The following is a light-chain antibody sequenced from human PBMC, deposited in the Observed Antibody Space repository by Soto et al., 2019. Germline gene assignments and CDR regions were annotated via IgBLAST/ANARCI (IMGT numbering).Light chain of an antibody. CDR2: EVS. V-gene: IGLV2-14*01. J-gene: IGLJ3*02. CDR1: SSDVGHNY. CDR3: SSYTVSGV. Sequence: QSALTQPASVSGSPGQSISISCTGTSSDVGHNYVSWYQQHAGKVPKLIIYEVSNRPSGVSTRFSGSKSGNTASLTISGLQAEDEADYYCSSYTVSGVFGGGTKLTVL.